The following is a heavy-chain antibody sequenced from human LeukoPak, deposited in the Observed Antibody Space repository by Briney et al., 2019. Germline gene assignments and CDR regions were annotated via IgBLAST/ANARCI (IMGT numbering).Heavy chain of an antibody. Sequence: SVKVSCKASGGTFSSYAISWVRQAPGQGLEWMGGIIPIFGTANYAQKFQGRVTITADESTSTAYMELSSLRSEDTAVYYCASIIGAAAGTNYYYMDVWGKGTTVTVSS. V-gene: IGHV1-69*01. J-gene: IGHJ6*03. D-gene: IGHD6-13*01. CDR1: GGTFSSYA. CDR2: IIPIFGTA. CDR3: ASIIGAAAGTNYYYMDV.